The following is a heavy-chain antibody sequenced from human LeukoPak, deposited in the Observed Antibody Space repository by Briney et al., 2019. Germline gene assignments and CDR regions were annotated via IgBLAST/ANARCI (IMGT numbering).Heavy chain of an antibody. CDR1: GSSFTSYW. Sequence: PGASLQISRKGSGSSFTSYWISWVRQLPGKGLEWMGRIDPSDSYTNYSPSFQGHVTISADKSISTAYLQWSSLKASDTAMYYCARHCSGGSCYSDYWGQGTLVTVSS. CDR2: IDPSDSYT. J-gene: IGHJ4*02. D-gene: IGHD2-15*01. CDR3: ARHCSGGSCYSDY. V-gene: IGHV5-10-1*01.